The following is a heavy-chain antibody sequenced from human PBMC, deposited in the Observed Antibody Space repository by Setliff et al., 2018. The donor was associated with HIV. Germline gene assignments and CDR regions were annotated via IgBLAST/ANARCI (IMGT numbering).Heavy chain of an antibody. CDR3: VRQGHWYIPWYFDY. V-gene: IGHV4-39*07. Sequence: SETLSLTCTVSGGSITYSSYYMDWVRQPPGKGLEWIGSMDSSGNTYYSPSLRSRVTLSLDTSKNHISLHLSSVTAADTAVYYCVRQGHWYIPWYFDYWGQGALVTVSS. J-gene: IGHJ4*02. D-gene: IGHD1-20*01. CDR1: GGSITYSSYY. CDR2: MDSSGNT.